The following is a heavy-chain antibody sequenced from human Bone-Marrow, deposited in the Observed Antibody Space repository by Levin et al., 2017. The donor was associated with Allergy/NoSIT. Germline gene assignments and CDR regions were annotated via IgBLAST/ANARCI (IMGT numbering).Heavy chain of an antibody. CDR3: ARGMTVVVIRAYFDY. Sequence: SQTLSLTCAVYGGSFSGYYWSWIRPPPGKGLEWIGEINHSGSTNYNPSLKSRVTISVDTSKNQFSLKLSSVTAADTAVYYCARGMTVVVIRAYFDYWGQGTLVTVSS. J-gene: IGHJ4*02. CDR2: INHSGST. D-gene: IGHD3-22*01. CDR1: GGSFSGYY. V-gene: IGHV4-34*01.